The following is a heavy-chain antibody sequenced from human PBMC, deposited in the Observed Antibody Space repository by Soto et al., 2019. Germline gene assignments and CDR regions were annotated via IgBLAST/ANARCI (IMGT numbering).Heavy chain of an antibody. Sequence: QVQLVQSGAEVKKPGSSVKVSCKASGGTFSSYAISWVRQAPGQGLEWMGGIIPNFGTANYAQKFQGRVTITADDTPSTAYMELSSLRSEDTAVYYCASIGADTAMVTSEYFQHWGQGTLVTVSS. CDR1: GGTFSSYA. D-gene: IGHD5-18*01. J-gene: IGHJ1*01. CDR2: IIPNFGTA. CDR3: ASIGADTAMVTSEYFQH. V-gene: IGHV1-69*12.